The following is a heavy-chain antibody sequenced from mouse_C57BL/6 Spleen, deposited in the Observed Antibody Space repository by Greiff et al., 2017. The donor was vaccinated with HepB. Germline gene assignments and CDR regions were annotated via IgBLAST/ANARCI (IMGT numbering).Heavy chain of an antibody. CDR1: GFTFSSYG. J-gene: IGHJ3*01. Sequence: EVKVIESGGDLVKPGGSLKLSCAASGFTFSSYGMSWVRQTPDKRLEWVATISSGGSYTYYPDSVKGRFTISRDNAKNTLYLQMSSLKSEDTAMYYCARHGGLRQGFAYWGQGTLVTVSA. CDR2: ISSGGSYT. D-gene: IGHD2-4*01. V-gene: IGHV5-6*01. CDR3: ARHGGLRQGFAY.